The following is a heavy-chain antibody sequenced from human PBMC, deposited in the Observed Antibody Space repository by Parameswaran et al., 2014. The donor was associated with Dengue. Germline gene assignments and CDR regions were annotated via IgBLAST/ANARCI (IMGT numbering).Heavy chain of an antibody. CDR3: ARYGREAMVRGVVRSYYYYYMDV. J-gene: IGHJ6*03. Sequence: WVRQAPGQRLEWMGWINAGNGNTKYSQKFQGRVTITRDTSASTAYMELSSLRSEDTVVYYCARYGREAMVRGVVRSYYYYYMDVWGKGTTVTVSS. D-gene: IGHD3-10*01. CDR2: INAGNGNT. V-gene: IGHV1-3*01.